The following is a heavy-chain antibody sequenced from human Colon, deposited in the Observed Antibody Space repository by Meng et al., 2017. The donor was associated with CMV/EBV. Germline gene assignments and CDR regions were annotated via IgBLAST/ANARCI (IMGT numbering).Heavy chain of an antibody. J-gene: IGHJ4*02. V-gene: IGHV3-11*01. CDR2: ISSSGSTI. CDR1: GFTFSDYY. D-gene: IGHD3-3*01. CDR3: ARGLRFLEWLRPYYFDY. Sequence: GGSLKISCAASGFTFSDYYMSWIRQAPGKGLEWVSYISSSGSTIYYADSVKGRFTISRDNAKNSLYLQMNSLRAEDTAVYYCARGLRFLEWLRPYYFDYWGQGTLVTVSS.